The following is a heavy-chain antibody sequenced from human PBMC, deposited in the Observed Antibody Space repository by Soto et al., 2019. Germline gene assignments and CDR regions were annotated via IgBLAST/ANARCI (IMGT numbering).Heavy chain of an antibody. Sequence: PGGSLRLSCAASGFTFSNAWMNWVRQAPGKGLEWVGRIKSKTDGGTTDYAAPVKGRFTISRDDSKNTLYLQMNSLKTEDTAMYYCARLKRDGYNYSPLYYWGQGTLVTVSS. CDR3: ARLKRDGYNYSPLYY. V-gene: IGHV3-15*07. D-gene: IGHD5-12*01. CDR1: GFTFSNAW. CDR2: IKSKTDGGTT. J-gene: IGHJ4*02.